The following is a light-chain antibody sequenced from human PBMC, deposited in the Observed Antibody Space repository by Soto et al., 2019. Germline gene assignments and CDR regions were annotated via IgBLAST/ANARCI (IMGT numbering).Light chain of an antibody. J-gene: IGKJ1*01. Sequence: DIQMTQSPPSLSASVGDRVSITCRASQDIRSYLNWYQQKPGIAPKLLISAAFNLESGVPSRFGGSGSGTDFTLTISSLQPEDFATYYCQQSYNTPWTFGQGTKVEIK. CDR1: QDIRSY. V-gene: IGKV1-39*01. CDR3: QQSYNTPWT. CDR2: AAF.